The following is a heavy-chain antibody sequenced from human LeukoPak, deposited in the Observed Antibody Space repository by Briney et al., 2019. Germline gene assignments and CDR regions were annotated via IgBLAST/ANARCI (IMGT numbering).Heavy chain of an antibody. Sequence: GGSLRLSCAASGFTFSSYAMSWVRQAPGKGLAWVSSVGGDGHVTYYADSVKGRFTISRDNSRHTLFLQMDGLRVEDTATYYCAKGISADGYNFERGADYWGQGSLVSVSS. J-gene: IGHJ4*02. CDR2: VGGDGHVT. CDR1: GFTFSSYA. V-gene: IGHV3-23*01. D-gene: IGHD5-24*01. CDR3: AKGISADGYNFERGADY.